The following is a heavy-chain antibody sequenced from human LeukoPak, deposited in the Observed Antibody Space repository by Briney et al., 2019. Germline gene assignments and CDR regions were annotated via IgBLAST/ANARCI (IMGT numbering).Heavy chain of an antibody. CDR2: IHYKTSDETA. V-gene: IGHV3-15*01. CDR3: TTDHRTIYGVVFPDY. CDR1: GFTFSSYG. D-gene: IGHD3-3*01. Sequence: GGSLRLSCAASGFTFSSYGMTWVRQAPGKGLEWVGRIHYKTSDETADYAAPVKGRFIISRDDSKDTVYLQMNNLKTEDTAVYYCTTDHRTIYGVVFPDYWGQGTLVTVSS. J-gene: IGHJ4*02.